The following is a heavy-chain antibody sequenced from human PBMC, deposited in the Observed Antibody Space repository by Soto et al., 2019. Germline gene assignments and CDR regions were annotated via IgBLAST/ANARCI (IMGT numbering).Heavy chain of an antibody. CDR1: GFTFRSSA. J-gene: IGHJ6*02. V-gene: IGHV1-58*01. CDR2: LVVGTGNT. D-gene: IGHD2-15*01. Sequence: VAAVKVSGKTSGFTFRSSAVQWVRQARGQRLEWIGWLVVGTGNTNYAQKFQQRVTISSDRSTNTVSMELSSLTSEDTAVYYCATGAYCSGGSCSDYYYYYYGMDLWGQGTTVTVSS. CDR3: ATGAYCSGGSCSDYYYYYYGMDL.